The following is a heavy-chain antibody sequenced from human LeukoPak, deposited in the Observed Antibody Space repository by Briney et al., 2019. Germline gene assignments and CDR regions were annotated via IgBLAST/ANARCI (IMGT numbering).Heavy chain of an antibody. CDR3: ARLTNYGSGNYYNDY. D-gene: IGHD3-10*01. CDR1: GGSISSYY. CDR2: IDYSGST. V-gene: IGHV4-59*13. J-gene: IGHJ4*02. Sequence: SETLSLTCTVSGGSISSYYWSWIRQPPGQGLEWIGGIDYSGSTSYNPSLRSRVTISVDTSKNQCSLKLNSVTAADTPVYYCARLTNYGSGNYYNDYWGQGTPGTVSS.